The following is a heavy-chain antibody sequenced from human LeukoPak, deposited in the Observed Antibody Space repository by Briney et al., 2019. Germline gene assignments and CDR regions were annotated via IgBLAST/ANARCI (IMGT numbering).Heavy chain of an antibody. D-gene: IGHD3-22*01. CDR1: GFTFDKYS. V-gene: IGHV3-30*04. Sequence: PGGSLRLSCAASGFTFDKYSIHWVRQAPGKGLEWVAVISYDGKNKYYADSVKGRFTVSRDNSKNMLSLQMNSLRAEDTAIYYCLRGPPHDTSEYYRAFDVWGQGTMVTVSS. CDR3: LRGPPHDTSEYYRAFDV. CDR2: ISYDGKNK. J-gene: IGHJ3*01.